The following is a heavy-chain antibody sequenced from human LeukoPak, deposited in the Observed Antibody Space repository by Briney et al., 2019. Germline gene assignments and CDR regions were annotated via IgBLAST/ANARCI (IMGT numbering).Heavy chain of an antibody. CDR3: ARPNITSYYDSRGYDAFDV. CDR1: GYSFSSYW. Sequence: AESLKISCKGSGYSFSSYWIAWVRQMPGKGLEWMAIIYPHNSEITYSPSFQGQVTISADKSVRTAYLQWSSLKASDTAMYYCARPNITSYYDSRGYDAFDVWGQGTMVTV. CDR2: IYPHNSEI. J-gene: IGHJ3*01. V-gene: IGHV5-51*01. D-gene: IGHD3-22*01.